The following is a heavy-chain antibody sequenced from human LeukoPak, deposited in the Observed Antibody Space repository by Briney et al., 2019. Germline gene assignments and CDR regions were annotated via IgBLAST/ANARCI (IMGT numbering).Heavy chain of an antibody. J-gene: IGHJ3*02. CDR2: INPNSGGT. CDR3: ASSITMIVVVKGAFDI. CDR1: GYTFTSYG. V-gene: IGHV1-2*02. D-gene: IGHD3-22*01. Sequence: ASVKVSCKASGYTFTSYGISWVRQAPGQGLEWMGWINPNSGGTNYAQKFQGRVTMTRDTSISTAYMELSRLRSDDTAVYYCASSITMIVVVKGAFDIWGQGTMVTVSS.